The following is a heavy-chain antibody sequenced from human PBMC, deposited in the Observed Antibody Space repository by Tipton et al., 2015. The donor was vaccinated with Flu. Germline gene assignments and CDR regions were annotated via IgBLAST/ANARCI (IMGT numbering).Heavy chain of an antibody. Sequence: TLSLTCTVSGDSMGTYSWSWIRQPPGKGLEWIGYTTYSETTSYNPSLQSRVSISIDTSKNQFSQKLSSVTAADTAVYYCTRDPLFNPFMVRGIIVDSWGQGTLVAVSS. V-gene: IGHV4-59*12. CDR1: GDSMGTYS. CDR3: TRDPLFNPFMVRGIIVDS. D-gene: IGHD3-10*01. J-gene: IGHJ4*02. CDR2: TTYSETT.